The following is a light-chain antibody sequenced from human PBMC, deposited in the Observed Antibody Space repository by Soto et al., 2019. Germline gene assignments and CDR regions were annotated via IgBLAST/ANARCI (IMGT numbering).Light chain of an antibody. J-gene: IGKJ4*01. Sequence: DIQMTQSPSTLSASVGDRVTVTCRASQSISSWLAWYQQKPGKAPKLLIYDASSLESGVPSRFSGSGSGTEFTLTISSLQPDDFATYYCQQYNSFPLTFGGGTKVDIK. CDR3: QQYNSFPLT. V-gene: IGKV1-5*01. CDR1: QSISSW. CDR2: DAS.